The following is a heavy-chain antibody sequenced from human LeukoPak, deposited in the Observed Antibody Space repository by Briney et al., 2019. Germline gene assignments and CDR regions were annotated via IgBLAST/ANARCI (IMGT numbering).Heavy chain of an antibody. J-gene: IGHJ3*02. Sequence: GGSLRLSCAASGVTFSSYAMSWFRQAPGKGLDGVSAISGSGGSTYYADSVKGRFTISRDNSKNTLYLQMNSLRAEDTAVYYCAKASGRRALGAFDIWGQGTMVTVSS. CDR3: AKASGRRALGAFDI. CDR1: GVTFSSYA. CDR2: ISGSGGST. V-gene: IGHV3-23*01.